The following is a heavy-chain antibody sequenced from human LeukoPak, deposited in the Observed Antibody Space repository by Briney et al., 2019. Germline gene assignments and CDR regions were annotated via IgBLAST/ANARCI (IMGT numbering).Heavy chain of an antibody. V-gene: IGHV1-69*05. CDR3: AGGDPFNYYMDV. CDR1: GGTFSGHA. Sequence: ASVKVSCKASGGTFSGHAISWVRQAPGQGLEWMGGTIPIFGATNYTQRFQGRITITTDESTTTAYMELTSLRSEDTAVYFCAGGDPFNYYMDVWGKGTSVTV. CDR2: TIPIFGAT. J-gene: IGHJ6*03. D-gene: IGHD4-17*01.